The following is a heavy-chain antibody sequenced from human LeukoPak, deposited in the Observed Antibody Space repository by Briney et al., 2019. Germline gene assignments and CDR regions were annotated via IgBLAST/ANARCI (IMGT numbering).Heavy chain of an antibody. Sequence: PSETLSLACAVYGGSFSGYYWSWIRQPPGKGLEWIGEINHSGSTNYNPSLKSRVTISVDTSKNQFSLKLSSVTAADTAVYYCASAWIAAAGSIDYWGQGTLVTVSS. CDR3: ASAWIAAAGSIDY. CDR1: GGSFSGYY. V-gene: IGHV4-34*01. J-gene: IGHJ4*02. D-gene: IGHD6-13*01. CDR2: INHSGST.